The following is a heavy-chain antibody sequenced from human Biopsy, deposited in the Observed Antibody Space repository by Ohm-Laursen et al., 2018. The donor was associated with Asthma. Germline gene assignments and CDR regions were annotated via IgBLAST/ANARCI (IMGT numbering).Heavy chain of an antibody. CDR3: ARRITIFGVVQKDHGMDA. V-gene: IGHV4-39*01. CDR2: ISYGGKT. D-gene: IGHD3-3*01. J-gene: IGHJ6*02. CDR1: GGSMTPTSHY. Sequence: PGTPSLTCTVSGGSMTPTSHYWDWIRQAPGKGLEWIGYISYGGKTSYNPSLKNRVTISRDTSKNQFSLRLTSVTAADTAVYFCARRITIFGVVQKDHGMDAWGQGTTVIVSS.